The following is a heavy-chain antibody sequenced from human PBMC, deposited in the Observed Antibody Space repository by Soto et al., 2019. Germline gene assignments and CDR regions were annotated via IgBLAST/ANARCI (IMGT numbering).Heavy chain of an antibody. CDR2: IIPILGIA. CDR3: ARVGDSSGYFNFDY. V-gene: IGHV1-69*02. J-gene: IGHJ4*01. D-gene: IGHD3-22*01. CDR1: GGTFSSYT. Sequence: QVQLVQSGAEVKKPGSSVKVSCKTSGGTFSSYTISWVRQAPGQGLEWMGRIIPILGIANYAQKFQGRVTITADKSTSTAYMELSSLRSEDTAVYYCARVGDSSGYFNFDYWGHGTLVTVSS.